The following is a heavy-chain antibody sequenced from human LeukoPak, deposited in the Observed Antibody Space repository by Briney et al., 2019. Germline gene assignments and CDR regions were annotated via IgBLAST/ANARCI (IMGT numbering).Heavy chain of an antibody. CDR2: ISSSSSYI. J-gene: IGHJ6*03. CDR3: ARAGDFSYYDFWSGAGGDYYHYMDV. D-gene: IGHD3-3*01. V-gene: IGHV3-21*01. CDR1: GFTFSSYW. Sequence: GGSLRLSCAASGFTFSSYWMSWVRQAPGKGLEWVSSISSSSSYIYYADSVKGRFTISRDNAKNSLYLQMNSLRAEDTAVYYCARAGDFSYYDFWSGAGGDYYHYMDVWGKGTTVTVSS.